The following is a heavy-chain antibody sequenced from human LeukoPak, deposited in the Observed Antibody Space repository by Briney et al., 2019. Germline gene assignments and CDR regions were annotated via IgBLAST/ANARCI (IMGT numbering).Heavy chain of an antibody. CDR3: ARGAGLVVPAAIDY. D-gene: IGHD2-2*01. CDR2: MNPNSGNT. CDR1: GYTFTSYD. Sequence: ASVKVSCKASGYTFTSYDINWVRQATGQGLEWMGWMNPNSGNTGYAQKFQGRVTMTRNTSISTAYMELSSLRSEDTAVYYCARGAGLVVPAAIDYWGQGTLVTVSS. V-gene: IGHV1-8*01. J-gene: IGHJ4*02.